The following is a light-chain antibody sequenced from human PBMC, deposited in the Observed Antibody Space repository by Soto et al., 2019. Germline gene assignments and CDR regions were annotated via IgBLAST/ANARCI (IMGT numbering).Light chain of an antibody. CDR1: QSVTSSY. CDR3: QQYGTSPGT. V-gene: IGKV3-20*01. Sequence: EIVLTQSPGTLSLSPGERATLSCRASQSVTSSYLSWYQQKPGQPPRLLIYGAYGASSRATGIPDRLSGSGSGTDLTLTISRLEPEGFAVYQCQQYGTSPGTFGPGTKVDIK. J-gene: IGKJ3*01. CDR2: GAS.